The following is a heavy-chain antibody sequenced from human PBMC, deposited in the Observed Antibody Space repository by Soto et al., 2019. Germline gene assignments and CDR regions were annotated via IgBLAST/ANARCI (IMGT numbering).Heavy chain of an antibody. CDR3: ARGYSYGDTFDY. J-gene: IGHJ4*02. CDR2: IYASGGT. CDR1: GDSISNYH. Sequence: SETLSLTCTVSGDSISNYHWTWIRQPAGKGLEGIGRIYASGGTNYNPSLKSRVTMSVDTAKKQFSLKLNSVTAADTAVYYCARGYSYGDTFDYWGPGTLVTVSS. D-gene: IGHD5-18*01. V-gene: IGHV4-4*07.